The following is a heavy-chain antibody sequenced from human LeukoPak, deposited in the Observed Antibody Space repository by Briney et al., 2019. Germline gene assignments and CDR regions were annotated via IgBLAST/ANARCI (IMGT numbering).Heavy chain of an antibody. J-gene: IGHJ6*03. Sequence: GGSLRLSCAASGFTFSSYGMHWVRQAPGKGLEWVAFIRHDGTNKYYADSVKGRFTISRDNSKNTLYLQMNSLRAEDTAVYYCAKDEYHPPYNYYYYYMDVWGRGTTVTVSS. CDR3: AKDEYHPPYNYYYYYMDV. D-gene: IGHD2-2*01. CDR1: GFTFSSYG. CDR2: IRHDGTNK. V-gene: IGHV3-30*02.